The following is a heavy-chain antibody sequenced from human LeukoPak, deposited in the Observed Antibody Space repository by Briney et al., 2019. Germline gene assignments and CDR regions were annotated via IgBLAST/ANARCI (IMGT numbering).Heavy chain of an antibody. D-gene: IGHD4-17*01. Sequence: PGESLRLSCAASGFTFSSYGMHWVRQAPGKGLEWVAVISYDGSNKYYADSVKGRFTISRDNSKNTLYLQMNSLRAEDTAVYYCAKDPRMTTVTKGDYWGQGTLVTVSS. J-gene: IGHJ4*02. V-gene: IGHV3-30*18. CDR1: GFTFSSYG. CDR3: AKDPRMTTVTKGDY. CDR2: ISYDGSNK.